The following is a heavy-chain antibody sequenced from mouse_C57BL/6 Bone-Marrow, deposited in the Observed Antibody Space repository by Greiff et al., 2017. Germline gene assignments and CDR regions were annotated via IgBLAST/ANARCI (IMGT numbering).Heavy chain of an antibody. D-gene: IGHD1-1*01. CDR1: GYTFTSYD. CDR3: ARLEFDGSGGDWYFDV. V-gene: IGHV1-85*01. J-gene: IGHJ1*03. Sequence: QVQLQQSGPELVKPGASVKLSCKASGYTFTSYDINWVKQRPGQGREWIGWIYPRDGSTKYNEKFKGKATLTVDTSSSTAYMELHSLTSEDSAVYFCARLEFDGSGGDWYFDVWGTGTTVTVSS. CDR2: IYPRDGST.